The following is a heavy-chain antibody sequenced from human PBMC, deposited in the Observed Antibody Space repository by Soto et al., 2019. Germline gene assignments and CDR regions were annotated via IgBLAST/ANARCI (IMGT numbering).Heavy chain of an antibody. V-gene: IGHV3-30*18. J-gene: IGHJ4*02. CDR2: ISYDGSNK. Sequence: QVQLVESGGGVVQPGRSLRLSCAASGFTFSSYGTHWVRQAPGKGLEWVAVISYDGSNKYYADSVKGRFTISRDNSKNTLYLQMNNLRAEDTAVYYCANSGYWGQGTLVTVSS. CDR3: ANSGY. CDR1: GFTFSSYG. D-gene: IGHD3-10*01.